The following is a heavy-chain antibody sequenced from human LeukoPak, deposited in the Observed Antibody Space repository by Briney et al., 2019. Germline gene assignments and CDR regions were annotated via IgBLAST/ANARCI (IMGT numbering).Heavy chain of an antibody. D-gene: IGHD2-2*02. CDR1: GFTFSSYW. J-gene: IGHJ6*03. CDR2: LSHYGRNT. Sequence: GGSLRLSCAASGFTFSSYWMHWVRQAPGRGLVWVSHLSHYGRNTSYADSVKGRFTISRDNAKNTLCLHMNSLRAEDTAAYYCARDLYPLTYYYMDVWGKGTTVTVSS. V-gene: IGHV3-74*01. CDR3: ARDLYPLTYYYMDV.